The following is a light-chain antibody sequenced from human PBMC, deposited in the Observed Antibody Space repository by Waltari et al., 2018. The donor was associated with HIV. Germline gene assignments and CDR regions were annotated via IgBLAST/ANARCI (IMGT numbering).Light chain of an antibody. CDR1: SNNVGNQG. CDR2: RDN. CDR3: ATWDISLSAVV. V-gene: IGLV10-54*04. Sequence: QAGLTQPPSASKGMRQTATLTCPGNSNNVGNQGAAWLQQHQGHPPKLLSYRDNKRPSGISERFSASRSGNTASLTITGVQPEDEADYFCATWDISLSAVVFGGGTTLTVL. J-gene: IGLJ2*01.